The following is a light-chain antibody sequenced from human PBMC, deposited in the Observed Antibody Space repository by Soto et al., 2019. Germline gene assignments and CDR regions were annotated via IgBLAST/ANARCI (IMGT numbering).Light chain of an antibody. V-gene: IGLV2-14*01. Sequence: QSVLTQPASVSGSPGQSITISCTGTSSDVGGYDYVSWYQQHPGKAPKLMIYEVSNRPSGVSNRFSGSKSGSTASLTISGLQAEDEADYYCSSYTSSSTYVFXTGTKVTVL. J-gene: IGLJ1*01. CDR1: SSDVGGYDY. CDR3: SSYTSSSTYV. CDR2: EVS.